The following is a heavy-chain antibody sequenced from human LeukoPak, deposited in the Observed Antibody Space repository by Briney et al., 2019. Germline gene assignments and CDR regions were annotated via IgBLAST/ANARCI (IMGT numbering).Heavy chain of an antibody. V-gene: IGHV3-9*01. CDR1: GFTFDDYA. CDR2: ISWNSGSI. D-gene: IGHD6-19*01. Sequence: GGSLRLSCAASGFTFDDYAMPWVRQAPGKGLEWVSGISWNSGSIGYADSVKGRFTISRDNAKNSLYLQMNSLRAEDTALYYCAKEKRGSGWYEPYFDYWGQGTLVTVSS. J-gene: IGHJ4*02. CDR3: AKEKRGSGWYEPYFDY.